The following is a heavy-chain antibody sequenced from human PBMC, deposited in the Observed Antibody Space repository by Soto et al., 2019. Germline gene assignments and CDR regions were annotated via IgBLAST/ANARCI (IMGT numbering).Heavy chain of an antibody. J-gene: IGHJ6*02. CDR3: AILDFGDDLLSYGVDV. CDR2: ITSSSVAI. CDR1: GFPFRSYE. V-gene: IGHV3-48*03. Sequence: PGGSMRLTCATSGFPFRSYEMNWVRQAPGKGPEWVSYITSSSVAIYYAASVKGRFTVSRDNTKNSLYLHMNSLRAEDTAVYYCAILDFGDDLLSYGVDVWGQGTTVTVSS. D-gene: IGHD4-17*01.